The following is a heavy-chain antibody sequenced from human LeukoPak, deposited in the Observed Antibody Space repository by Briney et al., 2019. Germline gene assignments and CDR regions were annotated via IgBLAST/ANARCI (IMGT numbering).Heavy chain of an antibody. CDR2: IYPGDSDT. V-gene: IGHV5-51*01. D-gene: IGHD3-22*01. CDR1: GYSFTSYW. Sequence: GESLKISCKGSGYSFTSYWIGWVRQMPGKGLEWMGIIYPGDSDTRYSPSFQGQVTISADKSISTAYLQWSSLKASDTAMYYCARGYYYDSSGYYQAYFQHWGQGTLVTVSS. CDR3: ARGYYYDSSGYYQAYFQH. J-gene: IGHJ1*01.